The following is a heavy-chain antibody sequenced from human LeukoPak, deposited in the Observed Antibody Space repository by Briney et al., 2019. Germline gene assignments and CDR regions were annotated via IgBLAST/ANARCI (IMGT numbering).Heavy chain of an antibody. D-gene: IGHD5-18*01. CDR1: GFTFGDHA. Sequence: PTGRSLRLSRTGSGFTFGDHAMSWVRQAPGNGLEWVGFIRIKAYRGTTEYAASVKGRFTISRDDSASIAYLQMSSLRTEDTAVYYCARGPIQLWIHNAMDVWGQGTTVTVSS. CDR3: ARGPIQLWIHNAMDV. V-gene: IGHV3-49*04. J-gene: IGHJ6*02. CDR2: IRIKAYRGTT.